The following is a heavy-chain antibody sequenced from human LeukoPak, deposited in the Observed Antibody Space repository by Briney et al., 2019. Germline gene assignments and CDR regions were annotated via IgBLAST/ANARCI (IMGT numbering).Heavy chain of an antibody. CDR3: ARDNSVEDTAWWFDP. J-gene: IGHJ5*02. CDR2: INPSGGST. Sequence: ASVKVSCKASGYTFTSYYMHWVRQAPGQGLEWMGIINPSGGSTGYAQKFQGRVTMTRGMSTSTDYMELSSLRSEDTAVYYCARDNSVEDTAWWFDPWGQGTLVTVSS. V-gene: IGHV1-46*01. D-gene: IGHD4-23*01. CDR1: GYTFTSYY.